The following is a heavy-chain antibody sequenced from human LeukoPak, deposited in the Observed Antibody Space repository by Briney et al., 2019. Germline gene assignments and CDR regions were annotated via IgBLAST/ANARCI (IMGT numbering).Heavy chain of an antibody. CDR3: AKAPVTTCSGAYCYPFDY. CDR2: ISVSGNT. D-gene: IGHD2-15*01. Sequence: GGSPRLSCAASGFTLSSYAMSWVRQGPGKGLEWVSAISVSGNTYHADSVKGRFTISRDSSKNTLYLQMNSLRAGDAAVYYCAKAPVTTCSGAYCYPFDYWSQGTLVTVYS. J-gene: IGHJ4*02. V-gene: IGHV3-23*01. CDR1: GFTLSSYA.